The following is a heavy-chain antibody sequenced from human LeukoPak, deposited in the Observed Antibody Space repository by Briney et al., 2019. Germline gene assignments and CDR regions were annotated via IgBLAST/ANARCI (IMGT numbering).Heavy chain of an antibody. CDR1: GGSISSSSYY. CDR3: VRENGRGVISPYFDL. CDR2: IYSDGTT. D-gene: IGHD3-10*01. Sequence: ETLSLTCTVSGGSISSSSYYWAWIRQPPGKGLEWVSVIYSDGTTNYPGSVKGRFTISRDSSKNMLYLQMNSLRAEDTAVYYCVRENGRGVISPYFDLWGQGTLVTVSS. V-gene: IGHV3-66*01. J-gene: IGHJ4*02.